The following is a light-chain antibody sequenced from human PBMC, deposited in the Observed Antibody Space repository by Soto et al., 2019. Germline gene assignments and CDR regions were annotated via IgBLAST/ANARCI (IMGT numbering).Light chain of an antibody. CDR2: GES. J-gene: IGKJ1*01. CDR1: QSVSSN. Sequence: EIVMAQSPATLSVSPGERATLSCRASQSVSSNLAWYQQKPGQAPRLLIYGESTRATGIPARFSGSGSGTEFTLTISSLQSEDFVVYYCQQYNNWPWTFGQGTKVDIK. CDR3: QQYNNWPWT. V-gene: IGKV3-15*01.